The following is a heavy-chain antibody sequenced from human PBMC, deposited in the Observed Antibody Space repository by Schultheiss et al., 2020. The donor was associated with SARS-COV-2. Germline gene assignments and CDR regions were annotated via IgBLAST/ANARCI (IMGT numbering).Heavy chain of an antibody. J-gene: IGHJ5*02. Sequence: SETLSLTCAVYGGSFSGYYWSWIRQPPGKGLEWIGEIYHSGSTNYNPSLKSRVTISIDKSKNQFSLKLSSVTAADTAVYYCARVTGYCSGGSCYWFDPWGQGTLVTVSS. CDR2: IYHSGST. CDR3: ARVTGYCSGGSCYWFDP. D-gene: IGHD2-15*01. V-gene: IGHV4-34*01. CDR1: GGSFSGYY.